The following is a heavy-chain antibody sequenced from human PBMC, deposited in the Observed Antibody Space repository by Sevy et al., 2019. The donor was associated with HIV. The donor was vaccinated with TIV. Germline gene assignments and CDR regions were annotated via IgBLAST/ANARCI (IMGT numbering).Heavy chain of an antibody. Sequence: SETLSLTCAVSGYSISSGYQWGWIRQPPGKGLGWIGTIYHSGSTYYNPSLKSRVTISVDTSKNQFSLKVNSMTAADTAVYFCARVAAYWGQGILVTVSS. CDR3: ARVAAY. CDR1: GYSISSGYQ. J-gene: IGHJ4*02. V-gene: IGHV4-38-2*01. D-gene: IGHD6-25*01. CDR2: IYHSGST.